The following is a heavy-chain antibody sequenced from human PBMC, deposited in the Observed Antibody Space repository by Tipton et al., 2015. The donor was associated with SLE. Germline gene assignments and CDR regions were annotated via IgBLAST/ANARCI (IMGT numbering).Heavy chain of an antibody. D-gene: IGHD3-10*01. J-gene: IGHJ4*02. Sequence: TLSLTCTVSGGSISSGDYYWSWIRQPPGKGLEWIGYIYYSGSTYYNPSLKSRVTISVDTSKNQFSLKLSSVTAADTAVYYCAREAELLWVDYWGQGTLVTVSS. CDR2: IYYSGST. CDR3: AREAELLWVDY. CDR1: GGSISSGDYY. V-gene: IGHV4-30-4*01.